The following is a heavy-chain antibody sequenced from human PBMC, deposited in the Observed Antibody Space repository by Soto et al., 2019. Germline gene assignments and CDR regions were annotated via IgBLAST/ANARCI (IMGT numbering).Heavy chain of an antibody. CDR1: GFTFSSYG. J-gene: IGHJ4*02. CDR3: ARGLGYYDYIWGSYRVDSEFDY. V-gene: IGHV3-33*01. CDR2: IWYDGSNK. Sequence: QVQLVESGAGVVQPGRSLRLSCAASGFTFSSYGMHWVRQAPGKGLEWVAVIWYDGSNKYYADSVKGRFTISRDNSKNTLYLQMNSLRAEDTAVYYCARGLGYYDYIWGSYRVDSEFDYWGQGTLVTVSS. D-gene: IGHD3-16*02.